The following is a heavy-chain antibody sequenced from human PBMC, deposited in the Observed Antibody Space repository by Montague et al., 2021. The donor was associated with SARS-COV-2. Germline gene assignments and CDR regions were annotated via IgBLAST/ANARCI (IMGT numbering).Heavy chain of an antibody. CDR1: GGSISNYY. CDR2: IYYSGST. D-gene: IGHD3-22*01. J-gene: IGHJ6*02. CDR3: ARGGGYYNYGLDV. Sequence: SETLSLTCTVSGGSISNYYWSWIRQPPGRGLEWIGNIYYSGSTDYSPSXKSRVTISLDTSKNQFSLKVTSVTAADTAVYYCARGGGYYNYGLDVWGPGTMVTVSS. V-gene: IGHV4-59*01.